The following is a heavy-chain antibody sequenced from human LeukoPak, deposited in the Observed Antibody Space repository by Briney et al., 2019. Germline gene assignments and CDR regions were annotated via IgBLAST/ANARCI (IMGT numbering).Heavy chain of an antibody. CDR3: ARGSYDFWSGYRSFDY. Sequence: ASVKVSCKASGGTFSSYAISWVRQAPGQGLEWMGWINPNSGGTNYAQKFQGRVTMTRDTSISTAYMELSRLRSDDTAVYYCARGSYDFWSGYRSFDYWGQGTLVTVSS. J-gene: IGHJ4*02. CDR1: GGTFSSYA. D-gene: IGHD3-3*01. CDR2: INPNSGGT. V-gene: IGHV1-2*02.